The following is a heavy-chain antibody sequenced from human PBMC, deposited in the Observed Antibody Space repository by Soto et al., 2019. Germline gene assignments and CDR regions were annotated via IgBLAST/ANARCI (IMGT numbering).Heavy chain of an antibody. D-gene: IGHD4-4*01. CDR1: GGSFSGYY. J-gene: IGHJ5*02. CDR3: GRGRRVYSNSVIPTYKWLDP. Sequence: SETLSLPGAVCGGSFSGYYCSWIRQPPWKGLESLGEINHSGSTNYNPSLKSRVTTSVDTSKNQFSLKLSSVTAADTAVYCFGRGRRVYSNSVIPTYKWLDPGGRRTLVAVCS. V-gene: IGHV4-34*01. CDR2: INHSGST.